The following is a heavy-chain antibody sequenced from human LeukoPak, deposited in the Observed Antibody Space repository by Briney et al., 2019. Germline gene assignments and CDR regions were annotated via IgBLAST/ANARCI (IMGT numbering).Heavy chain of an antibody. Sequence: PSETLSLTCTVSGGSISSGGYYWSWIRQHPGKGLEWIGYIYYSGSTYYNPSLKSRVTISVDTSKNQFSLKLGSVTAADTAVYYCARVPSDYYFPYYFDYWGQGTLVTVSS. V-gene: IGHV4-31*03. CDR1: GGSISSGGYY. CDR3: ARVPSDYYFPYYFDY. D-gene: IGHD3-10*01. J-gene: IGHJ4*02. CDR2: IYYSGST.